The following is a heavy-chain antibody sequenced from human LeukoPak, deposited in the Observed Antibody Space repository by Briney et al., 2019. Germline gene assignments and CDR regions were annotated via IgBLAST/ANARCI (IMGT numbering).Heavy chain of an antibody. CDR1: GFTVSSNY. V-gene: IGHV3-23*01. CDR2: ISGSGGST. Sequence: GGSLRLSCAASGFTVSSNYMSWVRQAPGKGLEWVSAISGSGGSTYYADSVKGRFTISRDNSKNTLFLQMNSLRAEDTAVYYCAKRRGLELLYYYYMDVWGKGTTVTVSS. D-gene: IGHD1-7*01. J-gene: IGHJ6*03. CDR3: AKRRGLELLYYYYMDV.